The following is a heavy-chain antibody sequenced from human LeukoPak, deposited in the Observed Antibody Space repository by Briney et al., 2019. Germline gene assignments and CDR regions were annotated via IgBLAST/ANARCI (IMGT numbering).Heavy chain of an antibody. J-gene: IGHJ4*02. CDR1: GFIFSNYG. Sequence: LPGGSLRLSCAASGFIFSNYGMHWVRQAPGKGLEWVTFIRYDGTNEYYADSGKGRFTISRDNSNNTLYLQMDSLRAEDTAVYYCAKVLSAFCTSTSCYFPLDSWGQGTLVTVSS. D-gene: IGHD2-2*01. V-gene: IGHV3-30*02. CDR2: IRYDGTNE. CDR3: AKVLSAFCTSTSCYFPLDS.